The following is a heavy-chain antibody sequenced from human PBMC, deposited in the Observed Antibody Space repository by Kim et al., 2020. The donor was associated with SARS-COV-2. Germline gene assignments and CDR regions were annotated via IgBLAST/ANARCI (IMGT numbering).Heavy chain of an antibody. J-gene: IGHJ4*02. CDR2: IYHSGST. Sequence: SETLSLTCTVSGYSISSGYYWGWIRQPPGKGLEWIGSIYHSGSTYYNPSLKSRVTISVDTSKNQFSLKLSSVTAADTAVYYCARIDCSGGSCCVFDYWGQGTLVTVSS. CDR3: ARIDCSGGSCCVFDY. CDR1: GYSISSGYY. D-gene: IGHD2-15*01. V-gene: IGHV4-38-2*02.